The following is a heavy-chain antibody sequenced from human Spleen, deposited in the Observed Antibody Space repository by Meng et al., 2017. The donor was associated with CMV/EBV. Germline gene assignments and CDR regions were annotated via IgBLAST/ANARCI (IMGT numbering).Heavy chain of an antibody. V-gene: IGHV1-2*02. Sequence: ASVKVSCKASGYTFTDYYMHWVRQAPGQGLEWMGWINPNSGGTNYAQKFQGRVTMTRDTSISTAYMELSRLRSDDTAVYYCASQTAVYYYGMDVWGQGTTVTVSS. CDR1: GYTFTDYY. CDR2: INPNSGGT. J-gene: IGHJ6*02. CDR3: ASQTAVYYYGMDV. D-gene: IGHD2-21*02.